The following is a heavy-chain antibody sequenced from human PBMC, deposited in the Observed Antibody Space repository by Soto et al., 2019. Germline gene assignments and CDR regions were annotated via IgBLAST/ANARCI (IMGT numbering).Heavy chain of an antibody. D-gene: IGHD5-18*01. CDR1: RGSVTSNTYY. V-gene: IGHV4-39*01. CDR2: LYYSGST. CDR3: ARAERERGYSYGYDY. J-gene: IGHJ4*02. Sequence: SETLSLTCSVSRGSVTSNTYYWAWIRQPPGKGLEWIGSLYYSGSTYYNPSLNSRVTISVDTSTNQFSLRLSSVTAADTAVYYCARAERERGYSYGYDYWGQGTLVTVSS.